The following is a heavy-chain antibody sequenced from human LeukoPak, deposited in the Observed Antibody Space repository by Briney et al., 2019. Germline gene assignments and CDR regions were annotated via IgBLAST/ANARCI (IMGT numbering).Heavy chain of an antibody. CDR2: IYSGGST. Sequence: GGSLRLSCAASGFTVSSNYMSWVRQAPGKGLEWVSVIYSGGSTYYADSVKGRFTISRDNAKNSLYLQMNSLRAEDTAVYYCARLGGTASGYYDAFDIWGQGTMVTVSS. CDR3: ARLGGTASGYYDAFDI. J-gene: IGHJ3*02. D-gene: IGHD3-22*01. V-gene: IGHV3-53*01. CDR1: GFTVSSNY.